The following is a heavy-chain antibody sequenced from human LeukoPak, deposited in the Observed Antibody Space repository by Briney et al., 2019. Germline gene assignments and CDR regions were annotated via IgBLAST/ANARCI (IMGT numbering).Heavy chain of an antibody. D-gene: IGHD2-2*01. J-gene: IGHJ4*02. CDR1: GFSVSDNY. V-gene: IGHV3-53*01. CDR3: AKEGGLGYCSTTSCAFAH. Sequence: GGSLRLSCAGSGFSVSDNYMTWVRQAPGKGPEWVSVTYSGGATYYADSVEGRYTISRDSAKNTLYLQMNSLRTEDTAVYYCAKEGGLGYCSTTSCAFAHWGRGTLVTVSS. CDR2: TYSGGAT.